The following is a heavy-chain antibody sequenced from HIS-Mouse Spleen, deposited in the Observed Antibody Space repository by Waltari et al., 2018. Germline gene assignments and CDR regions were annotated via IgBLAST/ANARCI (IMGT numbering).Heavy chain of an antibody. CDR3: AKASWGEAFDI. CDR2: ISYDGSNK. Sequence: QVQLVESGGGVVQPGRSLRLSCAASGFTFSSYGMHWVRQAPGKGLEWVAVISYDGSNKYYADSVKGRFTISRDNSKNTLYLQMNSLRAEDTAVYYCAKASWGEAFDIWGQGTMVTVSS. J-gene: IGHJ3*02. V-gene: IGHV3-30*18. D-gene: IGHD3-16*01. CDR1: GFTFSSYG.